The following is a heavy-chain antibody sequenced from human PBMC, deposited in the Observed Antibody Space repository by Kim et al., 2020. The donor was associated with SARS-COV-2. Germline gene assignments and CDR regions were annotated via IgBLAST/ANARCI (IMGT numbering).Heavy chain of an antibody. Sequence: ASVKVSCKASGYTFTSYYMHWVRQAPGQGLEWMGIINPSGGSTSYAQKFQGRVTMTRDTSTSTVYMELSSLRSEDTAVYYCARSLGAYCGGDCSLYFDYWGQGTLVTVSS. CDR3: ARSLGAYCGGDCSLYFDY. CDR1: GYTFTSYY. CDR2: INPSGGST. J-gene: IGHJ4*02. V-gene: IGHV1-46*01. D-gene: IGHD2-21*02.